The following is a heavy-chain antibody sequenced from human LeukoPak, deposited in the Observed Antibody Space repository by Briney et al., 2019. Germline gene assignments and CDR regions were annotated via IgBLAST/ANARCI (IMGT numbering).Heavy chain of an antibody. Sequence: GGSLRLSCAASGFTFSNFWMHWVRQAPGKGLVWVSRINGDGTGTSYADSVKGRFTISRDNAKNTLYLQTNSLRDEDTAVYYCTTVMEYWGQGALVTVSS. CDR3: TTVMEY. CDR2: INGDGTGT. D-gene: IGHD3-16*01. V-gene: IGHV3-74*01. CDR1: GFTFSNFW. J-gene: IGHJ4*02.